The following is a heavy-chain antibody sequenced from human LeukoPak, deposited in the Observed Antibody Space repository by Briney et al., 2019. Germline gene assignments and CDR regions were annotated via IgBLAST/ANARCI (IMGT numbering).Heavy chain of an antibody. Sequence: SETLSLTCTVSGASVSSDYWSWIRQSPGKGLEWIGYIYHSGHTMSNPSLKSRVSLSLDTSNNQSSLKLSSVTAADTAVYYCARDVPTELQLWLLSPFDYWGQGTLVTVSS. CDR2: IYHSGHT. V-gene: IGHV4-59*02. J-gene: IGHJ4*02. CDR3: ARDVPTELQLWLLSPFDY. D-gene: IGHD5-18*01. CDR1: GASVSSDY.